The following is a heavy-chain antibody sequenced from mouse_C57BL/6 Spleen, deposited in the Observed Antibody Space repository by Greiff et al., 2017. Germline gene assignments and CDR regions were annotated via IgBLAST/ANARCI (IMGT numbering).Heavy chain of an antibody. V-gene: IGHV1-80*01. CDR3: ARDSASITTVVSPFDY. CDR1: GYAFSSYW. Sequence: VQLQQSGAELVKPGASVKISCKASGYAFSSYWMNWVKQRPGKGLEWIGQIYPGDGDTNYNGEFKGKATLTADKSSSTAYMQLSSLTSEDSAVYFCARDSASITTVVSPFDYWGQGTTLTVSS. CDR2: IYPGDGDT. D-gene: IGHD1-1*01. J-gene: IGHJ2*01.